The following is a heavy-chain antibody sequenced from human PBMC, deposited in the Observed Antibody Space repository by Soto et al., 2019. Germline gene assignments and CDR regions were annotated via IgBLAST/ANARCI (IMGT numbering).Heavy chain of an antibody. D-gene: IGHD3-3*01. V-gene: IGHV1-2*02. Sequence: ASVKVSCTASGYTFTSYYMHWVRQAPGQGLEWMGWINPNSGGTNYAQKFQGRVTMTRDTSISTAYMELSRLRSDDTAVYYCARSLLRFLEWLFDGMDVWGQGTTVTVSS. CDR2: INPNSGGT. CDR1: GYTFTSYY. J-gene: IGHJ6*02. CDR3: ARSLLRFLEWLFDGMDV.